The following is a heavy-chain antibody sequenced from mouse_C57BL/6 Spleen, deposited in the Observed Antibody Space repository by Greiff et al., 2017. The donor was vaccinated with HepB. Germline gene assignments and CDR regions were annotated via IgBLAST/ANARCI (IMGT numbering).Heavy chain of an antibody. CDR3: ARETPFDY. CDR1: GYSFTGYY. J-gene: IGHJ2*01. V-gene: IGHV1-42*01. CDR2: INPSTGGT. Sequence: EVQLQQSGPELVKPGASVKISCKASGYSFTGYYMNWVKQSPEKSLEWIGEINPSTGGTTYNQKFKAKATLTVDKSSSTAYMQLKSLTSEDSAVYYCARETPFDYWGQGTTLTVSS.